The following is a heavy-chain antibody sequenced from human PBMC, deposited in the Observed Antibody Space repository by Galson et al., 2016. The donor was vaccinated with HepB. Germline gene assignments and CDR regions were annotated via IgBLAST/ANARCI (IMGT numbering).Heavy chain of an antibody. CDR1: GDSVSSDGAA. Sequence: CAISGDSVSSDGAAWNWIRQSPSRGLEWLGRTYYRSKWYNDYALSVKSRITINPDTSKNQFSLQLNSVTPEDTAVYYCARDPPEVLSIFDIWGQGTTVTVSS. CDR2: TYYRSKWYN. D-gene: IGHD4/OR15-4a*01. J-gene: IGHJ3*02. V-gene: IGHV6-1*01. CDR3: ARDPPEVLSIFDI.